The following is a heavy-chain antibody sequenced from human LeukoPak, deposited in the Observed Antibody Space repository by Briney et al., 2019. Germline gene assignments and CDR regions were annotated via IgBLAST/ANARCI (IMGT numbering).Heavy chain of an antibody. Sequence: SETLSLTCTVSGGSISSSSYYWGWLRQPPGKGLEWIGSIYYSGSTYYNPSLKSRVTISVDTSKNQFSLKLSSVTAADTAVYYCARDFTSGSGSYYPPIWFDPWGQGTLVTVSS. V-gene: IGHV4-39*07. CDR1: GGSISSSSYY. CDR2: IYYSGST. CDR3: ARDFTSGSGSYYPPIWFDP. D-gene: IGHD3-10*01. J-gene: IGHJ5*02.